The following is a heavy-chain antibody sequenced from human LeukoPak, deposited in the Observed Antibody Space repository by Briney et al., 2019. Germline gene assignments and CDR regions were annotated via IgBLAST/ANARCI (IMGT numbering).Heavy chain of an antibody. CDR1: GGSISSSSYY. CDR2: IYYSGST. Sequence: SETLSLTCTVSGGSISSSSYYWGWIRQPPGKGLEWIGSIYYSGSTYYNPSLKSRVTISVDTSKNQFSLKLSSVTAADTAVYYCARLDTMVRGVSFDYWGQGTLVTVSS. J-gene: IGHJ4*02. CDR3: ARLDTMVRGVSFDY. V-gene: IGHV4-39*01. D-gene: IGHD3-10*01.